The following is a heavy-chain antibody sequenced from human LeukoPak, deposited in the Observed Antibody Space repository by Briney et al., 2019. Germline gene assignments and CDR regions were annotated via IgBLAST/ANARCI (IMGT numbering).Heavy chain of an antibody. D-gene: IGHD1-26*01. CDR2: ISFGGGNK. CDR1: GFTFNNYA. V-gene: IGHV3-30-3*01. Sequence: PGRSLTLSCAASGFTFNNYAIHWVRQAPGKGLEWVAIISFGGGNKYYADSVKGRFTISRDNSKNTLYLQMNSLRAEDTAVYCCARDGIVGSPLFKFDYWGQGTLVTVSS. J-gene: IGHJ4*02. CDR3: ARDGIVGSPLFKFDY.